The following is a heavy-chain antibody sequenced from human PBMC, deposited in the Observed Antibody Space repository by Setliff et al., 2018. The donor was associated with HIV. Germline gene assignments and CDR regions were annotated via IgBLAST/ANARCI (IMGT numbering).Heavy chain of an antibody. Sequence: SETLSLTCIVSGDFWTWIRQPAGEGLEWIGRTHASGTTQCEPSLKNRCSMSIDTSKNQFSLKLSSVTAADTAVYYCARQTATGTSATFDSWGQGSLVTVSS. D-gene: IGHD2-21*02. CDR1: GDF. J-gene: IGHJ4*02. CDR2: THASGTT. CDR3: ARQTATGTSATFDS. V-gene: IGHV4-4*07.